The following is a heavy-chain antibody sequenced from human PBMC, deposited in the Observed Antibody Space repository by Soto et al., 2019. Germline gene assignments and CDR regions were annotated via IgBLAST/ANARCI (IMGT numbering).Heavy chain of an antibody. V-gene: IGHV4-59*01. CDR2: IYYSGST. D-gene: IGHD2-21*02. CDR1: GGSISSYY. CDR3: ARVSQHIVVVTATHYYYCGMDV. J-gene: IGHJ6*02. Sequence: SETLSLTCTVSGGSISSYYWSWIRQPPGKGLEWIGYIYYSGSTNYNPSLKSRVTISVDTSKNQFSLKLSSVTAADTAVYYCARVSQHIVVVTATHYYYCGMDVWGQGTTVTVSS.